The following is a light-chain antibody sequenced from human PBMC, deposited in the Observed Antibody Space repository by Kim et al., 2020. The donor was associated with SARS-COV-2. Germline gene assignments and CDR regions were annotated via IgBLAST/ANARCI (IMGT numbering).Light chain of an antibody. Sequence: EIVMTQSPAALSVSPGERATISCRASQSVSTYLAWYQQRPGQAPRLLIYSASTRATGIPARFSGSGSGTEFTLTISGLQSEDFAIYYCQQYNNWRYTFGHGTKLEI. CDR3: QQYNNWRYT. CDR1: QSVSTY. J-gene: IGKJ2*01. V-gene: IGKV3-15*01. CDR2: SAS.